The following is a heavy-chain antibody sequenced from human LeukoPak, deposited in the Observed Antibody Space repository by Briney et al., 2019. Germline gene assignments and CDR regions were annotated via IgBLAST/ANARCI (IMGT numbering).Heavy chain of an antibody. V-gene: IGHV4-59*01. CDR1: GGSLSSYY. CDR3: ARDGGRRGWFDP. Sequence: PSETLSLTCTVSGGSLSSYYWTWIRQPPGKGLEWIGYIYDSGSPNYNPSLKSRVTISLDTSKNQFSLMLNSVTPADTAVHLCARDGGRRGWFDPWGQGTLVTVSS. J-gene: IGHJ5*02. CDR2: IYDSGSP.